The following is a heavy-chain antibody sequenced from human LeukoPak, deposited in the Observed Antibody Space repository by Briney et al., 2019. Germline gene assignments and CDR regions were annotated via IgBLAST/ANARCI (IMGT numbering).Heavy chain of an antibody. J-gene: IGHJ5*02. Sequence: SETLSLTCTVSCGSISSYYWSWIRQPPGRGLEWIGYIYYSGSTNYNPSLKSRVTISVDTSKNQFSLKLSSVTAADTAVYYCARQGYDYVWGSYRYTNWFDPWGQGTLVTVSS. CDR1: CGSISSYY. CDR2: IYYSGST. V-gene: IGHV4-59*08. CDR3: ARQGYDYVWGSYRYTNWFDP. D-gene: IGHD3-16*02.